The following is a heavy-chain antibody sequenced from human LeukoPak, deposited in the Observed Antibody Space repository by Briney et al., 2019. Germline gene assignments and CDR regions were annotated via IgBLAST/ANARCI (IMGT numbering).Heavy chain of an antibody. D-gene: IGHD6-19*01. J-gene: IGHJ4*02. CDR1: GFTFNTYA. V-gene: IGHV3-23*01. CDR2: SGYGGDT. Sequence: PGGSLRLSCAAAGFTFNTYAMYWVRQAPGKGLEWVSASGYGGDTYYADSVKGRFTISRDISKNTLYLQMNSLRGEDTAVYYCAKGSSQFYFDYWGQGTLVTVSS. CDR3: AKGSSQFYFDY.